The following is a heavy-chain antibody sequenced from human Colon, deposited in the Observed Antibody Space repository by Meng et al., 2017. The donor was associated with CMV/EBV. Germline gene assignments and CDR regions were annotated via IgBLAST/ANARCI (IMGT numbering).Heavy chain of an antibody. J-gene: IGHJ4*02. CDR1: EFSFDDYG. Sequence: GESLKISCAASEFSFDDYGMNWVRQIPGKGLEWVCGIDRNGVNTDYADSVKGRFTISRDNSKDTLYLQMNSLRPEDTAVYYCAKVPLVGANLFYFDYWGLGTLVTVSS. D-gene: IGHD1-26*01. CDR3: AKVPLVGANLFYFDY. CDR2: IDRNGVNT. V-gene: IGHV3-20*04.